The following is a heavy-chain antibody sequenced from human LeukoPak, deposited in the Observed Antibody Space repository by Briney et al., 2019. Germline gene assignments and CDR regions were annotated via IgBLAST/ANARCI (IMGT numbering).Heavy chain of an antibody. V-gene: IGHV4-61*02. CDR3: ARGLWFGDENPPYFDY. J-gene: IGHJ4*02. CDR1: GGSISSSNYY. Sequence: SETLSLTCTVSGGSISSSNYYWSWIRQPAGKGLEWIGRIYTSGSTNYNPSLKSRVTISVDTSKNQFSLKLSSVTAADTAVYYCARGLWFGDENPPYFDYWGQGTLVTVSS. CDR2: IYTSGST. D-gene: IGHD3-10*01.